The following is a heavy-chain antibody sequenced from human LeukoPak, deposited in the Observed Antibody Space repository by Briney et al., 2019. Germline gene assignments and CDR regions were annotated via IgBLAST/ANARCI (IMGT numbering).Heavy chain of an antibody. CDR1: GGSISSYY. D-gene: IGHD3-10*01. CDR3: ARLGYGSGSYYSVPDY. V-gene: IGHV4-59*05. Sequence: PSETLSLTCTVSGGSISSYYWSWIRQPPGKGLEWIGSIYYSGSTYYNPSLKSRVTISVDTSENQFSLKLSSVTAADTAVYYCARLGYGSGSYYSVPDYWGQGTLVTVSS. CDR2: IYYSGST. J-gene: IGHJ4*02.